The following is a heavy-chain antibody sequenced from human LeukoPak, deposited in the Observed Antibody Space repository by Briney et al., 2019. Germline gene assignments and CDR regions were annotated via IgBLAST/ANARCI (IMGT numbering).Heavy chain of an antibody. D-gene: IGHD5-24*01. J-gene: IGHJ4*02. CDR2: ISGSGGST. Sequence: GGSLRLSCADSGFTFSSYAMNWVRQAPGKGLQWVSAISGSGGSTYYADSVKGRFTISRDNSKNTLFLQMNSLRAEDTAVYYCAQGKKVDGTDCPDCWGQGTLVTVSS. CDR1: GFTFSSYA. CDR3: AQGKKVDGTDCPDC. V-gene: IGHV3-23*01.